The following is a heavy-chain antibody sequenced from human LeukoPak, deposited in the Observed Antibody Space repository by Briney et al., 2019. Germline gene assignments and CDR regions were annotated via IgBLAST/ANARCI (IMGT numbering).Heavy chain of an antibody. CDR3: AREHLGAWSNSYDYVWGLYD. V-gene: IGHV1-2*02. D-gene: IGHD3-16*01. Sequence: ASVKVSCKASGYTFTDYYMHWVRQAPGQGLEWMGWINPNSGDTKYAQKFQGRVTMTRDTSISTAYMELSRLRSDDTAVYYCAREHLGAWSNSYDYVWGLYDWGQGTLVTVSS. CDR1: GYTFTDYY. J-gene: IGHJ4*02. CDR2: INPNSGDT.